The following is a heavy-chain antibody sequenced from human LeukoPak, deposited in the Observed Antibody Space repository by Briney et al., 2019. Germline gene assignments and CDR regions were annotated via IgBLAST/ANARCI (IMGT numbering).Heavy chain of an antibody. D-gene: IGHD6-13*01. CDR3: ARHVAAAGADY. Sequence: SETLSLTCAVYGGSFSGYYWSWIRQPPGKGLEWIGEINHSGSTNYNPSLKSRVTISVDTSKNQFSLKLSFVTAADTAVYYCARHVAAAGADYWGQGTLVTVSS. J-gene: IGHJ4*02. CDR2: INHSGST. V-gene: IGHV4-34*01. CDR1: GGSFSGYY.